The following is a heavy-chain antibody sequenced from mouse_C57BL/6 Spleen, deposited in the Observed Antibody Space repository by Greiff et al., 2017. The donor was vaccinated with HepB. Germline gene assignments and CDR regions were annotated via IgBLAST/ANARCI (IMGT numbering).Heavy chain of an antibody. CDR2: IYPGDGDT. V-gene: IGHV1-80*01. CDR1: GYAFSSYW. D-gene: IGHD1-1*01. CDR3: ARSHDCGSSFDY. J-gene: IGHJ2*01. Sequence: VKLMESGAELVKPGASVKISCKASGYAFSSYWMNWVKQRPGKGLEWIGQIYPGDGDTNYNGKFKGKATLTADKSSSTAYMQLSSLTSEDSAVYFCARSHDCGSSFDYWGQGTTLTVSS.